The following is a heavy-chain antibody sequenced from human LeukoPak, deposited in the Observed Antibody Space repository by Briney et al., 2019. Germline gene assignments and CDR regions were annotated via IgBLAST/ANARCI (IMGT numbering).Heavy chain of an antibody. Sequence: GGSLRLSCAASGFTFSNYWMHWVRQAPGKGLVWVSRINSDGSSTTSADSVKGRFTISRDNAKNTLYLQMNSLRAEDTAVYYCAKGGATVIDHWGQGTLVTVSS. CDR3: AKGGATVIDH. D-gene: IGHD4-17*01. V-gene: IGHV3-74*01. CDR2: INSDGSST. CDR1: GFTFSNYW. J-gene: IGHJ1*01.